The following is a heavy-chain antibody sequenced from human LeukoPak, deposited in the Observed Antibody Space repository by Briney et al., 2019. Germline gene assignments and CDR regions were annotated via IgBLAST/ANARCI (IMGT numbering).Heavy chain of an antibody. J-gene: IGHJ4*02. CDR1: GFTFSSYA. V-gene: IGHV3-23*01. CDR3: ARPMVRGVIGY. D-gene: IGHD3-10*01. Sequence: GGSLRLSCAASGFTFSSYAMSWVRQAPGKGLEWVSAISGSGGSTYYADSVKGRFTISRDNSKNTLYLQMNSLRAEDTAVYYRARPMVRGVIGYWGQGTLVTVSS. CDR2: ISGSGGST.